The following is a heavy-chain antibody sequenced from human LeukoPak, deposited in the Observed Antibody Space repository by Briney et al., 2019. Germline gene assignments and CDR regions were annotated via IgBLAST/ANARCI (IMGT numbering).Heavy chain of an antibody. Sequence: PGGSLRLSCAASGFTFSSYTMNWVRQAPGKGLEWVSSISSSSSYIYYADSVKGRFTISRDNAKNSLYLQMNSLRAEDTAVYYCAKGNYCSGGSCYFEDWGQGTLVTVSS. V-gene: IGHV3-21*06. CDR2: ISSSSSYI. CDR3: AKGNYCSGGSCYFED. D-gene: IGHD2-15*01. CDR1: GFTFSSYT. J-gene: IGHJ4*02.